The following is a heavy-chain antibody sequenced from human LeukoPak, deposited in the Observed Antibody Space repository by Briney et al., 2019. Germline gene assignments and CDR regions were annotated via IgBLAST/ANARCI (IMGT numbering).Heavy chain of an antibody. Sequence: ASVKVSCKASGYTFTGYYMHWVRQAPGQGLEWMGWINPNSGGTNYAQKFQGRVTMTRDTSISTPYMELSRLTSDDTAVYYCARGRGARYYDSSGLYYFDYWGQGTLVTVSS. CDR1: GYTFTGYY. J-gene: IGHJ4*02. V-gene: IGHV1-2*02. CDR2: INPNSGGT. CDR3: ARGRGARYYDSSGLYYFDY. D-gene: IGHD3-22*01.